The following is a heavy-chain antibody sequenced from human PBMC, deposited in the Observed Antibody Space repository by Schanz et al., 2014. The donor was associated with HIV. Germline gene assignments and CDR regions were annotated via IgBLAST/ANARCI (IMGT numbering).Heavy chain of an antibody. CDR2: IWHDGSKK. V-gene: IGHV3-33*01. D-gene: IGHD6-6*01. Sequence: QVQLVESGGGVVQPGRSLRLSCAASGFTFSSYGMHWVRQAPGKGLEWVAIIWHDGSKKYYADSVTGRFTISRDNSKNTLYLQMNSLRAEDTAVYYCASTIYPYSSSSDYYYGMDVWGQGTTVSVSS. CDR3: ASTIYPYSSSSDYYYGMDV. J-gene: IGHJ6*02. CDR1: GFTFSSYG.